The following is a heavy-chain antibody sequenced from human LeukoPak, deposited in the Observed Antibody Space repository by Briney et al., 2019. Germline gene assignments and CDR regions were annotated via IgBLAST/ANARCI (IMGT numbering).Heavy chain of an antibody. Sequence: SETVSLTCNVSGASISGHYWSWIRHPAGKSLEWIGRIHTSGSTIYNPSLSSRVTMSVDTSKGQFSLTMNSLTAADTAIYYCARQRLDGDILGFDWWGQGTLVTVSS. J-gene: IGHJ4*02. CDR1: GASISGHY. D-gene: IGHD2-15*01. V-gene: IGHV4-4*07. CDR3: ARQRLDGDILGFDW. CDR2: IHTSGST.